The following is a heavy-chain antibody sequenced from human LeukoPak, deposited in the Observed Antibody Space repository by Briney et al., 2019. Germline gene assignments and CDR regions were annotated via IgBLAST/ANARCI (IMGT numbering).Heavy chain of an antibody. V-gene: IGHV3-21*01. D-gene: IGHD6-6*01. CDR3: ARAYSSSSGGLCGY. CDR2: ISSSSSYI. CDR1: GFTFSSYS. Sequence: GSLRLSCAASGFTFSSYSMKWVRQAPGKGLEWVSSISSSSSYIYYADSVKGRFTISRDNAKNSLYLQMNSLRAEDTAVYYCARAYSSSSGGLCGYWGQGTLVTVSS. J-gene: IGHJ4*02.